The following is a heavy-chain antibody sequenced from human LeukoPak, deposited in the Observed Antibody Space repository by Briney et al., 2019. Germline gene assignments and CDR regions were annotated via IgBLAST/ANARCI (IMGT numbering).Heavy chain of an antibody. Sequence: GGSLRLSCAASGFTFSDYYMSWIRQAPGKGLEWVANIKQDGSEKYYVDSVKGRFTISRDNAKNSLYLQMNSLRAEDTAVYYCARTYCSSTSCYEGYFDYWGQGTLVTVSS. V-gene: IGHV3-7*01. CDR2: IKQDGSEK. CDR3: ARTYCSSTSCYEGYFDY. CDR1: GFTFSDYY. D-gene: IGHD2-2*01. J-gene: IGHJ4*02.